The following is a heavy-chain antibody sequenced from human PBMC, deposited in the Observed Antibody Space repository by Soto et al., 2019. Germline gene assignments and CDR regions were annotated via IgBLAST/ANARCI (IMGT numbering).Heavy chain of an antibody. J-gene: IGHJ4*02. Sequence: EVQLLESGGGLVQPGGSLRLSCIASGFTFRTYAVSWVRQAPGKGLEWVPDIAGDGVTKYTDSVKGRFTISRDSSKNTVYLQMNSLRAEDTAVYYCAQDRVPGDGRLTLDYWGQGTLVSVSS. V-gene: IGHV3-23*01. CDR2: IAGDGVT. CDR1: GFTFRTYA. CDR3: AQDRVPGDGRLTLDY. D-gene: IGHD3-16*01.